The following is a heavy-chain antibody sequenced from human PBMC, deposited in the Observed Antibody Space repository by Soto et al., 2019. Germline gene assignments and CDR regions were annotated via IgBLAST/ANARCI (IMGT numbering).Heavy chain of an antibody. J-gene: IGHJ6*02. Sequence: GGSLRLSCEASGFVFSTYSMNWVRQAPGKGLEWISCISSTSGTIYYADSVKGRFTIFRDNAKNSLFLQMNGLRDDDTAVYYCANQKIRFSVAGTLYGLGVWGQGTTVTVSS. D-gene: IGHD6-19*01. CDR2: ISSTSGTI. CDR3: ANQKIRFSVAGTLYGLGV. CDR1: GFVFSTYS. V-gene: IGHV3-48*02.